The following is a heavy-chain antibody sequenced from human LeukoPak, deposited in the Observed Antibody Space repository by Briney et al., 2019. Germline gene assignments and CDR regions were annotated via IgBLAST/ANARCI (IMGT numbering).Heavy chain of an antibody. D-gene: IGHD2/OR15-2a*01. CDR3: AREVYGSFDY. CDR1: GYTFTTYG. J-gene: IGHJ4*02. Sequence: ASVKVSCKASGYTFTTYGISWVRQAPGQGLGCMGWINPYNANTDYAQTLQGRVTMTTDTSTSTAYMELRSLTSDDTAVYYCAREVYGSFDYWGQGTLVTVSS. CDR2: INPYNANT. V-gene: IGHV1-18*01.